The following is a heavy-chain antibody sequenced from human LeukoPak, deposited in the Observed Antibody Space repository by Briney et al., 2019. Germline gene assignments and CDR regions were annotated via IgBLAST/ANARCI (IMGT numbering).Heavy chain of an antibody. V-gene: IGHV1-2*02. Sequence: ASVKVSCKASGYTFTGYYIHWVRQAPGQGLEWMGWINPNSGGTNYAQKFQGRVTMTRDTSISTAYMELSRLRSDDTAVYYCARDGYSPYLFYYYYYYYMDVWGKGTTVTVSS. CDR3: ARDGYSPYLFYYYYYYYMDV. CDR1: GYTFTGYY. CDR2: INPNSGGT. D-gene: IGHD5-18*01. J-gene: IGHJ6*03.